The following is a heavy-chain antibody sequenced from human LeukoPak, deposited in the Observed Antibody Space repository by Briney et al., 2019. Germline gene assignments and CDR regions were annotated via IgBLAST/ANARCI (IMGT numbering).Heavy chain of an antibody. CDR1: GFTFSTYS. Sequence: GGSLRLSCAASGFTFSTYSLDWVRQAPGKGLEWVSSISHNSNYIYYADSVKGRFTVSRDNAKNSLFVQMNSLRAEDTAVYYCARGVENWGQGTLVTVSS. J-gene: IGHJ4*02. V-gene: IGHV3-21*01. CDR3: ARGVEN. CDR2: ISHNSNYI.